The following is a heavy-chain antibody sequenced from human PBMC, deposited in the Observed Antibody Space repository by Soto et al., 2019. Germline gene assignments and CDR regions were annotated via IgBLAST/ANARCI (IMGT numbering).Heavy chain of an antibody. D-gene: IGHD3-10*01. CDR1: SFNSYW. CDR3: ARDYYGLSFDI. Sequence: SFNSYWIAWVRQRPGKGLEWMGIIYPSNSDTKYRPSFQGQVTISADESISTAYLQWSSLKASDTAMYFCARDYYGLSFDIWGQGTMVTVSS. V-gene: IGHV5-51*01. CDR2: IYPSNSDT. J-gene: IGHJ3*02.